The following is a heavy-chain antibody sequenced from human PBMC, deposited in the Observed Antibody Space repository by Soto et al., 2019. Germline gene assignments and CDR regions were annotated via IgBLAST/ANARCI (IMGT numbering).Heavy chain of an antibody. Sequence: PVGSLRLSCAASGFTFSSYAMSWVRQAPGKGLEWVSAISGSGGSTYYADSVKGRFTISRDNSKNTLYLQMNSLRAEDTAVYYCAKGGGSYYLAHFDYWGQGTLVTVSS. CDR2: ISGSGGST. J-gene: IGHJ4*02. CDR3: AKGGGSYYLAHFDY. D-gene: IGHD1-26*01. V-gene: IGHV3-23*01. CDR1: GFTFSSYA.